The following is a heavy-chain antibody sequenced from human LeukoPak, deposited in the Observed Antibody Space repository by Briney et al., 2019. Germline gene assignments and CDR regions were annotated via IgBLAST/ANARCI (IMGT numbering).Heavy chain of an antibody. CDR2: INHSGST. CDR3: ARQRLSHNWFDP. Sequence: SETLSLTCAVYGGSFSGYYWSWIRQPPGKGLEWIGEINHSGSTNYNPSLKSRVTISVGTSKNQFSLKLSSVTAADTAVYYCARQRLSHNWFDPWGQGTLVTVSS. D-gene: IGHD4/OR15-4a*01. J-gene: IGHJ5*02. V-gene: IGHV4-34*01. CDR1: GGSFSGYY.